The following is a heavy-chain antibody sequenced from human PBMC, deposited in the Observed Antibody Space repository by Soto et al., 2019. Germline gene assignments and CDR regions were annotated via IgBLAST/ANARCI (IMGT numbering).Heavy chain of an antibody. CDR2: ISAYNGNT. D-gene: IGHD3-16*01. Sequence: ASVKVSWKASGYTFTSYGISWVRQAPGQGLEWMGWISAYNGNTNYAQKLQGRVTMTTDTSTSTAYMELRSLRSDDTAVYYCARDGGRVGPFPFHYYYGMHVWGQGTTVSGSS. CDR3: ARDGGRVGPFPFHYYYGMHV. CDR1: GYTFTSYG. V-gene: IGHV1-18*01. J-gene: IGHJ6*02.